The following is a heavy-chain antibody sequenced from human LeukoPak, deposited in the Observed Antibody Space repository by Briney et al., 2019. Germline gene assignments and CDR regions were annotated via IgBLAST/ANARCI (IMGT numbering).Heavy chain of an antibody. CDR2: IYYSGST. CDR3: ARARRIAAAGIYYYYGMDV. D-gene: IGHD6-13*01. J-gene: IGHJ6*02. V-gene: IGHV4-59*01. CDR1: GGSISSYY. Sequence: KPSETLSLTCTVSGGSISSYYWSWIRQPPGKGLEWIGYIYYSGSTTYNPSLKSRVTISVDTSKNQFSLKLSSVTAADTAVYYCARARRIAAAGIYYYYGMDVWGQGTTVTVSS.